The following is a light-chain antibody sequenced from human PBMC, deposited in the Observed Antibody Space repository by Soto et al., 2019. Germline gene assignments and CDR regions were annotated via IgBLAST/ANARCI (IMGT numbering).Light chain of an antibody. CDR2: GAS. V-gene: IGKV3-20*01. CDR1: QSVSRSY. Sequence: EIVLTQSPGTLSLSPGERATLSCRASQSVSRSYLAWYQQKPGQAPRLLIYGASSRATGIPDRFSGSGSGTDFTLTISRLEPEDAATYYCQQYNSYPWTFGQGTKVDIK. CDR3: QQYNSYPWT. J-gene: IGKJ1*01.